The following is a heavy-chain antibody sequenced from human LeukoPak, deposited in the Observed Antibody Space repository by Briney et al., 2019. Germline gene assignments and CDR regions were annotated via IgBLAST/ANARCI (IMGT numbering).Heavy chain of an antibody. CDR1: GFTFSSYA. Sequence: PGGSLRLSCAASGFTFSSYAMNWVRQAPGKGVEWVSFISGSGDTTYYADSVKGRFTISRDKSKNTLYLQMNSLRAEDTAVYYCAKSRGESRGASNYWGRGTLVTVSS. V-gene: IGHV3-23*01. J-gene: IGHJ4*02. CDR2: ISGSGDTT. D-gene: IGHD1-26*01. CDR3: AKSRGESRGASNY.